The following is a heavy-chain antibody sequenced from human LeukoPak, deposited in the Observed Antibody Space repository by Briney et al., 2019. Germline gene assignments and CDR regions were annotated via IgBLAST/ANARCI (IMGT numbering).Heavy chain of an antibody. D-gene: IGHD3-10*01. CDR1: GGSISSYY. J-gene: IGHJ5*02. CDR3: ARGGYYGSGNDFRFDP. V-gene: IGHV4-59*01. CDR2: IYYSGST. Sequence: PSETLSLTCTVSGGSISSYYWSWIRQPPGKGLEWIGYIYYSGSTNYKPSLKSRVTISVDTSKSQFSLKLNSVTAADTAVYYCARGGYYGSGNDFRFDPWGQGTLVTVSS.